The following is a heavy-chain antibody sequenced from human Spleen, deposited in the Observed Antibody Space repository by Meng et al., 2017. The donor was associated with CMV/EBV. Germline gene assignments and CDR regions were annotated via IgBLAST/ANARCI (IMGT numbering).Heavy chain of an antibody. CDR3: GRDMDV. CDR1: GFTFSSYS. CDR2: INQDGSQR. J-gene: IGHJ6*02. V-gene: IGHV3-7*01. Sequence: GESLKISCAASGFTFSSYSMNWVRQAPGKALEWVANINQDGSQRNYVDSVKGRFTISRDNAKNSMYLQMNSLRVEDTAVYYCGRDMDVWGQGTTVTVSS.